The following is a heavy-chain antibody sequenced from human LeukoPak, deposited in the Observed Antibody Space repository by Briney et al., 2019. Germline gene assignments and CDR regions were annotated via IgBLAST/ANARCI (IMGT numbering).Heavy chain of an antibody. J-gene: IGHJ4*02. D-gene: IGHD6-13*01. Sequence: SGGSLRLSCAASGFSFSSYPMNWVRQAPGKGLEWVSYISYSSSFTSYADSVKGRFTISRDNAKNSLYLQMNSLRAEDTAVYYCARGRLEAAGNFDDWGQGTLVTVSS. V-gene: IGHV3-11*05. CDR3: ARGRLEAAGNFDD. CDR1: GFSFSSYP. CDR2: ISYSSSFT.